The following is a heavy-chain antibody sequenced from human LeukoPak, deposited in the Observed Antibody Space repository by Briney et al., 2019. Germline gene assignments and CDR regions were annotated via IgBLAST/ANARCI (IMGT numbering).Heavy chain of an antibody. CDR2: IYHSGST. J-gene: IGHJ4*02. Sequence: SETLSLTCTVSGYSISSGYYWGWIRQPPGKGLEWIGSIYHSGSTYYNPSLKSRVTISVDTSKNQFSLKLSSVTAADTAVYYCARVLSYYFDYWGQGTLVTVSS. V-gene: IGHV4-38-2*02. CDR1: GYSISSGYY. CDR3: ARVLSYYFDY. D-gene: IGHD1-26*01.